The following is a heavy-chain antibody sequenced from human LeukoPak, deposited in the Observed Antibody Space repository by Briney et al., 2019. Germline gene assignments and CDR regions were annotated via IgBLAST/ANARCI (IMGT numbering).Heavy chain of an antibody. J-gene: IGHJ4*02. Sequence: GGSLRLSCAASGFTFSTYAMSWVRQAPGKGLEWVSGISGSGGTTYYADSVKGRFTISRDNSKNTLYLQMNSLRAEDTAVYFCAKGDSSAYYRLNYLDYWGQGALVTVSS. CDR3: AKGDSSAYYRLNYLDY. D-gene: IGHD3-22*01. CDR1: GFTFSTYA. CDR2: ISGSGGTT. V-gene: IGHV3-23*01.